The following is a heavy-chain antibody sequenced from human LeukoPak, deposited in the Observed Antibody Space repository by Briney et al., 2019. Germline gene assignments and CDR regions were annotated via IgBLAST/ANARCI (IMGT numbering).Heavy chain of an antibody. CDR1: GFTFSSYA. Sequence: GGSLRLSCAASGFTFSSYAMSWVRQAPGEGMEWVSAISGSGGSTYYADSVKGRFTISRDNSKNTLYLQMNSLRAEDTAVYYCAKAVNFNWLPHDYWGQGTLVTVSS. J-gene: IGHJ4*02. V-gene: IGHV3-23*01. D-gene: IGHD3-9*01. CDR2: ISGSGGST. CDR3: AKAVNFNWLPHDY.